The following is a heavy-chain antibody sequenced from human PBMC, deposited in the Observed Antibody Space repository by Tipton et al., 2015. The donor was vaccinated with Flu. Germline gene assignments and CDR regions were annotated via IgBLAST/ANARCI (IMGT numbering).Heavy chain of an antibody. V-gene: IGHV4-34*01. CDR1: GGSFSGYY. CDR3: ARGPWIQLGPNWFDP. D-gene: IGHD5-18*01. J-gene: IGHJ5*02. CDR2: INHSGST. Sequence: TLSLTCAVYGGSFSGYYWSWIRQPPGKGLEWIGEINHSGSTNYNPSLKSRVTISVDTSNNQFSLKLSSVTAADTAVYYCARGPWIQLGPNWFDPWGQGTLVTVSS.